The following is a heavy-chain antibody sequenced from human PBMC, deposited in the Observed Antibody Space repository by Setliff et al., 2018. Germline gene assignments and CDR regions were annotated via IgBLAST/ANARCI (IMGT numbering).Heavy chain of an antibody. CDR2: IYHSGST. CDR1: GYSISSGYY. CDR3: ARQPEGGYYDSSGYYGMAPYYFDY. V-gene: IGHV4-38-2*01. Sequence: PSETLSLTCAVSGYSISSGYYWGWIRQPPGKGLEWIGSIYHSGSTYYNPSLKSRVTISVDTSKNQFSLKLSAVTAADTAVYYCARQPEGGYYDSSGYYGMAPYYFDYWGQGTLVTVPQ. J-gene: IGHJ4*02. D-gene: IGHD3-22*01.